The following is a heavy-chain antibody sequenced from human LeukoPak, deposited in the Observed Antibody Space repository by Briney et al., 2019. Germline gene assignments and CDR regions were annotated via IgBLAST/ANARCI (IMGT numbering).Heavy chain of an antibody. D-gene: IGHD3-10*01. CDR3: AREPLREEHFDD. J-gene: IGHJ4*02. CDR2: ISSSGSTI. Sequence: GGSLRLSCAASGFTFSSYEMNWVRPAPGKGREWVLYISSSGSTIYYADSVKGRFTISRDNAKNSLYLQMNSLRAEDTAVYYCAREPLREEHFDDWGQGTLVTVSS. V-gene: IGHV3-48*03. CDR1: GFTFSSYE.